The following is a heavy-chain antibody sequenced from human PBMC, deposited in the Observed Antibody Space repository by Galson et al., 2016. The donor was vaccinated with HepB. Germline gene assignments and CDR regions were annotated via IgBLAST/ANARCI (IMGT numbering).Heavy chain of an antibody. CDR1: GFAFSTYG. V-gene: IGHV1-18*01. J-gene: IGHJ5*02. Sequence: SVKVSCKASGFAFSTYGISWVRQVPGQGLEWLGWISGYNGKTDYAQNLQGRVTMTTDTSTTPAYMELRSRRSDDTAVYCCARVHYDFWSDYDKIGWWFDPWGQGTLVTVSS. CDR3: ARVHYDFWSDYDKIGWWFDP. CDR2: ISGYNGKT. D-gene: IGHD3-3*01.